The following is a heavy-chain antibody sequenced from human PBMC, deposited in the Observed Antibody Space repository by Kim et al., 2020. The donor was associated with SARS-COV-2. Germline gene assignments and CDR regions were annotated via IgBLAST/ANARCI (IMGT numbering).Heavy chain of an antibody. CDR3: ARDHTGGSWYGLDY. CDR1: GGSISSGGYW. Sequence: SETLSLTCTVSGGSISSGGYWWSWIRQHPGKGLEWIGYIYYSGSTYYNPSLKSRVTISVDTSKNQFSLKLSSVTAADTAVYYCARDHTGGSWYGLDYWGQGTLVTVSS. D-gene: IGHD6-13*01. CDR2: IYYSGST. J-gene: IGHJ4*02. V-gene: IGHV4-31*03.